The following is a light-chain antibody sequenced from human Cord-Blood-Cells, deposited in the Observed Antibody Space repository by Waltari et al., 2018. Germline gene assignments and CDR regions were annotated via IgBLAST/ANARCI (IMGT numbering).Light chain of an antibody. CDR1: QGIRND. J-gene: IGKJ1*01. CDR2: AAS. V-gene: IGKV1-17*01. Sequence: DIQMTQSPSSLSASVGDIVTITCRASQGIRNDLGWYQQKPGTAPKGLIYAASSVQSGVTARFSGSGSGREFTLSISSLQPEDFATYYCLQHNSYPWTFGQGTKVEIK. CDR3: LQHNSYPWT.